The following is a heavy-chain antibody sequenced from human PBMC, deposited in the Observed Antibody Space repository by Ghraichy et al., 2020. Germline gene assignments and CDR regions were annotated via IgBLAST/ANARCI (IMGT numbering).Heavy chain of an antibody. CDR1: GFNFRGYV. CDR3: ATRFLESLRRP. CDR2: ISGSGDDT. Sequence: GESLNISCAASGFNFRGYVMSWVRQAPGKGLEWVSAISGSGDDTYYADSVRGRFIISKDNSKNTLYLQMNSLRAEDTATYYCATRFLESLRRPGGQGALVTVSS. D-gene: IGHD3-3*01. J-gene: IGHJ4*02. V-gene: IGHV3-23*01.